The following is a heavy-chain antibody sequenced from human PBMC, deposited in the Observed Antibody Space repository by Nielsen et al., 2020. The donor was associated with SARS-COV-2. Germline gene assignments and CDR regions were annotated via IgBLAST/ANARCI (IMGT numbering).Heavy chain of an antibody. Sequence: KVSCKGSGYSFTSYWISWVRQMPGKGLEWMGRIDPSDSYTNYSPSFQGHVTISADKSISTAYLQWSSLKASDTAMYYCAASGVLLWFGEVRYWGQGTLVTVSS. CDR2: IDPSDSYT. D-gene: IGHD3-10*01. CDR3: AASGVLLWFGEVRY. CDR1: GYSFTSYW. V-gene: IGHV5-10-1*01. J-gene: IGHJ4*02.